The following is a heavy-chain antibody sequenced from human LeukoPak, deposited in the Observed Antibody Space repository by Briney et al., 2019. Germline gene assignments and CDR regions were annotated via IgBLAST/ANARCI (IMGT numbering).Heavy chain of an antibody. Sequence: GGSLRLSCAASGFTFDDYAMHWVRQAPGKGLEWVSGISWNSGSIGYADSVKGRFTISRDNAKNSLYLQMNSLRAEDMALYYCAKGLGAYYYGSGRFDPWGQGTLVTVSS. J-gene: IGHJ5*02. D-gene: IGHD3-10*01. CDR1: GFTFDDYA. CDR2: ISWNSGSI. V-gene: IGHV3-9*03. CDR3: AKGLGAYYYGSGRFDP.